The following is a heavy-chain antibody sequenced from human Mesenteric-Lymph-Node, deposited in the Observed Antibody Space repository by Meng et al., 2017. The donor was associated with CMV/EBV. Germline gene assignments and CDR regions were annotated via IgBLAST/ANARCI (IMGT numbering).Heavy chain of an antibody. Sequence: GESLKISCAASGFTFSSYSMNWVRQAPGKGLEWVSSISSSSSYIYYADSVKGRFTISRDNVKNSLYLQMNSLRAEDTAVYYCARDGEIAAHQFDYWGQGTLVTVSS. J-gene: IGHJ4*02. CDR3: ARDGEIAAHQFDY. D-gene: IGHD6-13*01. CDR2: ISSSSSYI. V-gene: IGHV3-21*01. CDR1: GFTFSSYS.